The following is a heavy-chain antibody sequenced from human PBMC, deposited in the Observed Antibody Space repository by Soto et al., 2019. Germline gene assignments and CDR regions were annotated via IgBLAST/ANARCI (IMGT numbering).Heavy chain of an antibody. V-gene: IGHV1-18*01. D-gene: IGHD3-22*01. CDR3: VRYCDSGGYYCY. CDR1: GYTFNSYG. CDR2: ISPYNGNT. J-gene: IGHJ4*02. Sequence: QVQLVQSGAEVKNPGASVKVSCKASGYTFNSYGVSWVRQAPGQGLEWMGWISPYNGNTHYEQNLQGRVTMTTDTSTSTAYMELRSLRSDDTAVYFCVRYCDSGGYYCYWGQGTLVTVSS.